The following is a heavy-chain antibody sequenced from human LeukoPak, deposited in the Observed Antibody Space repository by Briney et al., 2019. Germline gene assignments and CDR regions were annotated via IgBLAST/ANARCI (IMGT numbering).Heavy chain of an antibody. J-gene: IGHJ6*03. CDR2: INHSGST. Sequence: SETLSLTCAVYGGSFSGYYWSWIRQPPEKGLEWIGEINHSGSTNYNPSLKSRVTISVDTSKNQFSLKLSSVTAADTAVYYCARLGYDFWSGYYTDPYYYYYMDVWGKGTTVTVSS. D-gene: IGHD3-3*01. CDR3: ARLGYDFWSGYYTDPYYYYYMDV. CDR1: GGSFSGYY. V-gene: IGHV4-34*01.